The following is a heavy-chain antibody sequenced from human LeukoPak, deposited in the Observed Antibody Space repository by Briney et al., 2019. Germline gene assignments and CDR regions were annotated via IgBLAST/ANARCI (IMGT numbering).Heavy chain of an antibody. CDR3: ATGYSSTWYYFDY. CDR2: RHHTGST. Sequence: PSDTLSLTCTVSGDSISIYDWRWIRQPPGEALEWIGYRHHTGSTNYNPSLKSRVTISVDKSKNQFSLKLSSVTAGDTAVYYCATGYSSTWYYFDYWGQGTLVTVSS. D-gene: IGHD6-13*01. CDR1: GDSISIYD. J-gene: IGHJ4*02. V-gene: IGHV4-59*07.